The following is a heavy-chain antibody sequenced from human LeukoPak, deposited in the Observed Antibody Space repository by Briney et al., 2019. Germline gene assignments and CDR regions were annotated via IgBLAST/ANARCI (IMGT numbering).Heavy chain of an antibody. CDR3: ARETSTLRSSGWYWFDP. V-gene: IGHV3-7*01. Sequence: GGSLRLSCAASGFTYSSYWMSWVRQAPGKGLEWVANIKQDGSEKYYVDSVKGRFTISRDNAKNSVYLQMKSLRAEDTAVYYCARETSTLRSSGWYWFDPWGQGTLVTVSS. CDR1: GFTYSSYW. D-gene: IGHD6-19*01. CDR2: IKQDGSEK. J-gene: IGHJ5*02.